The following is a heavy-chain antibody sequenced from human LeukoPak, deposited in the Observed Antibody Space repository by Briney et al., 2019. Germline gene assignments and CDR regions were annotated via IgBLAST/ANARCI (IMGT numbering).Heavy chain of an antibody. D-gene: IGHD3-10*01. J-gene: IGHJ4*02. CDR2: ISYDGSNK. V-gene: IGHV3-30*18. Sequence: GGSLRLSCAASGFTFSSYGMHWVRQAPGKGLEWVAVISYDGSNKYYADSVKGRFTISRDNSKNTLYLQMNSLRAEDTAVYYCAKDGDRITMVWNLDYWGQGTLVTVSS. CDR1: GFTFSSYG. CDR3: AKDGDRITMVWNLDY.